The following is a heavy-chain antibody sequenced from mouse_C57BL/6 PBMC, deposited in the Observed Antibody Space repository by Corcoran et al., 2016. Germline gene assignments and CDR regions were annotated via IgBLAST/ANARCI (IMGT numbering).Heavy chain of an antibody. Sequence: QIQLVQSGPELKKPGETVKISCKASGYTFTTYGMSWMKQAPGKGLKWMGWMNIYSGVPTYADDFKGRFALSLETSASTAYLEINNLKNEDTATYFCVRGLFAYWGQGTLVTVSA. J-gene: IGHJ3*01. CDR2: MNIYSGVP. V-gene: IGHV9-3*01. CDR1: GYTFTTYG. CDR3: VRGLFAY.